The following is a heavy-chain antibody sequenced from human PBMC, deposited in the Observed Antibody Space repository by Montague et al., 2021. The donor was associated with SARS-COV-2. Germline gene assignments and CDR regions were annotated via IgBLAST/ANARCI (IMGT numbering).Heavy chain of an antibody. CDR2: IYCSGST. J-gene: IGHJ2*01. Sequence: SETLSLTCTVSGGSISSYYWNWIRQSPGKGLEWIGYIYCSGSTKYNPSLKSRVTISVDTSKSQMSLRLNSVTAADTAVYYCAGDRGRFWHFDLWGRSTLVTVSS. D-gene: IGHD5-12*01. CDR3: AGDRGRFWHFDL. CDR1: GGSISSYY. V-gene: IGHV4-59*01.